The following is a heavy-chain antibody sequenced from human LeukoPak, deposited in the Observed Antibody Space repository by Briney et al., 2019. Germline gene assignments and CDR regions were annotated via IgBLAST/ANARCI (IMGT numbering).Heavy chain of an antibody. V-gene: IGHV4-34*01. J-gene: IGHJ4*02. Sequence: SETLSLTCAVYGGSFSGYYWSWIRQPPGKGLEWIGEINHSGSTNYNPSLTSRVTISVDTSKNQFSLKLSSVTAADTAVYYCARGPPRYGSGSYGFDYWGQGTLVTVSS. D-gene: IGHD3-10*01. CDR2: INHSGST. CDR3: ARGPPRYGSGSYGFDY. CDR1: GGSFSGYY.